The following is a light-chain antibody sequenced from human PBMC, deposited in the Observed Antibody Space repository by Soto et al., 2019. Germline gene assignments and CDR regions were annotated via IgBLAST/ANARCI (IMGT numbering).Light chain of an antibody. V-gene: IGLV1-47*01. CDR1: SSSVGTIF. CDR2: RNN. Sequence: QSVLTQPPSVSGTPGQSVTISCSGSSSSVGTIFVYWYQQIPGTAPKLLIFRNNQRPSGVPDRFSGSKSGTSASLAISGLRCEDEADYYCAAWDDSLSIWVFGGGTKLTVL. J-gene: IGLJ3*02. CDR3: AAWDDSLSIWV.